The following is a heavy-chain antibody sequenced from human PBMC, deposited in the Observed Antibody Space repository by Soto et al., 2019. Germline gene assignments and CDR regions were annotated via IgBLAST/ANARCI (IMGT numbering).Heavy chain of an antibody. CDR1: GFTFSSYG. V-gene: IGHV3-30*18. CDR3: AKGVFGMVRGNDY. J-gene: IGHJ4*02. CDR2: ISYDGSNK. D-gene: IGHD3-10*01. Sequence: GGSLRLSCAASGFTFSSYGMHWVRQAPGKGLEWVAVISYDGSNKYYADSVKGRFTISRDNSKNTLYLQMNSLRAEDTAVYYCAKGVFGMVRGNDYWGQGTLVTVSS.